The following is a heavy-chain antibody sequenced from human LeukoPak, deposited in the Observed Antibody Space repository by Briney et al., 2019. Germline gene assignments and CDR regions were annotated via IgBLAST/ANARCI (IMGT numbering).Heavy chain of an antibody. CDR3: APYGTTGNWFDP. J-gene: IGHJ5*02. CDR1: GGTFSSYA. CDR2: IIPIFGIA. D-gene: IGHD1-14*01. V-gene: IGHV1-69*04. Sequence: SVKVSCKASGGTFSSYAISWVRQAPGQGLEWMGRIIPIFGIANYAQKFQGRVTTTADKSTSTAYMELSSLRSEDTAVYYCAPYGTTGNWFDPWGQGTLVTVSS.